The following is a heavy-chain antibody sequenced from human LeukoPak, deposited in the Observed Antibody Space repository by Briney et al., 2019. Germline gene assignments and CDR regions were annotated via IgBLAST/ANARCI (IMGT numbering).Heavy chain of an antibody. CDR3: ARVDRYSSSYFDY. V-gene: IGHV3-7*01. CDR1: GFTFSSYW. Sequence: PGGSLRLSCAASGFTFSSYWMSWVHQAPGKGLEWVANIKQDGSEKYYVDSVKGRFTISRDNAKNSLYLQMNSLRAEDTAVYYCARVDRYSSSYFDYWGQGTLVTVSS. D-gene: IGHD6-6*01. J-gene: IGHJ4*02. CDR2: IKQDGSEK.